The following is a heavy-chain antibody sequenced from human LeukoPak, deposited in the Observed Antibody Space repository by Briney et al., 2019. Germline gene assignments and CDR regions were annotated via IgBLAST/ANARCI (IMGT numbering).Heavy chain of an antibody. J-gene: IGHJ3*02. Sequence: GGTLRLSCAASGFTFSSYAMSWVRQAPGKGLEWVAVIRYDGSNKYYADSVKGRFTISRDNSKNTLYLQMNSLKAEDTAMYYCARSGYSSGWYSVGAFEIWGQGTMVTVSS. CDR3: ARSGYSSGWYSVGAFEI. CDR1: GFTFSSYA. CDR2: IRYDGSNK. V-gene: IGHV3-33*08. D-gene: IGHD6-19*01.